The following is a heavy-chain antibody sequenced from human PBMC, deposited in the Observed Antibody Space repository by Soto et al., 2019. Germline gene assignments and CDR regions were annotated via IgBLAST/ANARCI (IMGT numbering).Heavy chain of an antibody. J-gene: IGHJ4*02. CDR1: GFTFTSYA. D-gene: IGHD3-16*02. CDR3: ARDRFRLGELSLIGSFDY. V-gene: IGHV3-30*15. Sequence: QVQLVESGGSVVQPGRSLRLSCEASGFTFTSYAMHWVRQAPGKGLEWVAVISYDGINEYYAVSVKGRFTISRDNSKNTLFLQMSSLRVEDTAVYYCARDRFRLGELSLIGSFDYWGQGTLVTVSS. CDR2: ISYDGINE.